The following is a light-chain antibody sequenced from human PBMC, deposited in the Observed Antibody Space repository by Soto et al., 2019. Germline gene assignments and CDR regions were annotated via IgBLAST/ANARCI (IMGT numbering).Light chain of an antibody. J-gene: IGKJ2*01. CDR1: QSAGSTF. CDR2: GAS. CDR3: QQYGSSLYT. Sequence: EIVLTQSPGTLSLSPGERATLSCRASQSAGSTFLARYQQKPGQAPRLLIYGASSRATGIPDRFSGSGSGTDFTLTISRLEPEDFAVYYCQQYGSSLYTFGQGTKLEIK. V-gene: IGKV3-20*01.